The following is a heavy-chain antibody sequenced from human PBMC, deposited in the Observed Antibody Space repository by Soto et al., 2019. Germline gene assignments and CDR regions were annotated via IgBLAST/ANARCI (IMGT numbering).Heavy chain of an antibody. D-gene: IGHD5-18*01. Sequence: ASVTVSCTASGSTFSNYHFIWVRQAPGQGLEWMGWISTNNGNTVYAPKLQGRVTMTTDTSTSTVYMELRNLRSDDTAVYYCARCIQEDYYYGMDVWGQGTTVTVSS. CDR3: ARCIQEDYYYGMDV. J-gene: IGHJ6*02. CDR1: GSTFSNYH. CDR2: ISTNNGNT. V-gene: IGHV1-18*01.